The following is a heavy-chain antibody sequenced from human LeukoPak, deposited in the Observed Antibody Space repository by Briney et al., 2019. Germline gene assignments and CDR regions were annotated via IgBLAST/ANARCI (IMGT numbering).Heavy chain of an antibody. D-gene: IGHD5-12*01. CDR2: IYPGDSET. J-gene: IGHJ3*02. CDR1: GYSFSSYW. V-gene: IGHV5-51*01. Sequence: GESLKISCKGSGYSFSSYWIGWVRQMPGKGLEWMGIIYPGDSETTYSPSFQGQVTISADKSINTAYPQWSSLKASDAAMYYCARRHTYDRGAFDIWGQGTMVTVSA. CDR3: ARRHTYDRGAFDI.